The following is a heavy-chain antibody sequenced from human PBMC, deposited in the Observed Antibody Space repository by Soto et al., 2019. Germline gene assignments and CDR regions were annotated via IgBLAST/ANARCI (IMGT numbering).Heavy chain of an antibody. CDR1: GGTFSSYA. D-gene: IGHD2-2*01. CDR2: IIPIFGTA. V-gene: IGHV1-69*06. J-gene: IGHJ4*02. CDR3: ASHATYAPPADY. Sequence: QVQLVQYGAEVKKPGSSVKVSCKASGGTFSSYAISWVRQAPGQGLEWMGGIIPIFGTANYAQKFQGRVTLTADKSTSTAYMELSSLRSEDTAVYYCASHATYAPPADYGGQGPLVTVSS.